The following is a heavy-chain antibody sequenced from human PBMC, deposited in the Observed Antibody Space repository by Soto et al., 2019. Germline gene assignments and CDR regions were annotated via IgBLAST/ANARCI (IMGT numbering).Heavy chain of an antibody. J-gene: IGHJ6*02. CDR3: AKDRYGVVDV. CDR2: ISYDGSNK. Sequence: PGGSLRLCCGASGFTFSRYGMHWVRQAPGKGLEWVAVISYDGSNKYYADSVKGRFTISRDNSKNTLYLQMNSLRAEDTAVYYCAKDRYGVVDVWGQGTTVTVSS. V-gene: IGHV3-30*18. CDR1: GFTFSRYG. D-gene: IGHD4-17*01.